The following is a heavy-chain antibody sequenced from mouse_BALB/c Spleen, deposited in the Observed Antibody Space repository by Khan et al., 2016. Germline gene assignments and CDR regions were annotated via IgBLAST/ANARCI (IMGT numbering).Heavy chain of an antibody. CDR1: GYSITNDYA. CDR2: ISYSGST. CDR3: ASAAPYYGPFDY. J-gene: IGHJ2*01. V-gene: IGHV3-2*02. Sequence: EVQLQESGPGLVKPSQSLSLTCTVTGYSITNDYAWNWIRQFPGNKLEWMGYISYSGSTSYNPSLKSRISITRDTSKNQFFLQLNSVTTEDTATYCCASAAPYYGPFDYWGQGTTLTVSS. D-gene: IGHD1-2*01.